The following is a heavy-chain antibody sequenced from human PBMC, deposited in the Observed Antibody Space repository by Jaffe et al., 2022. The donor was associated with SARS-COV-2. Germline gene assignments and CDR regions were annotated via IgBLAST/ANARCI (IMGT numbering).Heavy chain of an antibody. D-gene: IGHD6-6*01. J-gene: IGHJ3*01. CDR1: GFSLSGYS. CDR3: ARDGVAARPGDAFDV. Sequence: EVRLVESGGGLVKPGGSLRLSCAASGFSLSGYSMNWVRRAPGKGLEWVSYIGKVSSDTHYADSVQGRFTISRDNAQNSLYLQMNSLRAEDTALYYCARDGVAARPGDAFDVWGQGTMVTVSS. CDR2: IGKVSSDT. V-gene: IGHV3-21*06.